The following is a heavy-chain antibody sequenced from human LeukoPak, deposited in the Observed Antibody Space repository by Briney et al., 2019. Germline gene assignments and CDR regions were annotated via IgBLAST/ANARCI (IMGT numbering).Heavy chain of an antibody. Sequence: PSETLSLTCSVWGVSINSFYWVWPGQPPGKGGEGVGNFYYCGDTTYHPSLQSRLTMSLDTSTNHFSLRLPSVTAADTAVYYCARQGSSSGTWGFFDYWGQGSLVSVSS. V-gene: IGHV4-59*08. CDR3: ARQGSSSGTWGFFDY. D-gene: IGHD1-1*01. J-gene: IGHJ4*02. CDR1: GVSINSFY. CDR2: FYYCGDT.